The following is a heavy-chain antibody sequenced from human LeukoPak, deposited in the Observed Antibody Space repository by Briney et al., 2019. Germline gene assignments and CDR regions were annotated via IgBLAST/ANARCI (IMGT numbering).Heavy chain of an antibody. D-gene: IGHD3-22*01. CDR1: GYTFTSYY. CDR2: INPNSGGT. V-gene: IGHV1-2*02. Sequence: ASVKVSCKASGYTFTSYYMHWVRQAPGQGLEWMGWINPNSGGTNYAQKFQGRVTMTRDTSISTAYMELSRLRSDDTAVYYCARGGYYYDSSGYYGYAFDIWGQGTMVTVSS. CDR3: ARGGYYYDSSGYYGYAFDI. J-gene: IGHJ3*02.